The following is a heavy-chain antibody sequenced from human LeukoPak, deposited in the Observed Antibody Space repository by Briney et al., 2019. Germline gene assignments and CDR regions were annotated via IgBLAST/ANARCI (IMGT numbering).Heavy chain of an antibody. Sequence: GGSLRLSCAASGFTFSTFAMTWVRQAPGKGLEWVSSIAGTHYTTYYTDSVKGRFTISRDNANNSLYLQMDSQTVEDTAIYCCAKDPNINWGQGTLVTVSS. J-gene: IGHJ4*02. CDR3: AKDPNIN. CDR2: IAGTHYTT. CDR1: GFTFSTFA. D-gene: IGHD1-14*01. V-gene: IGHV3-23*01.